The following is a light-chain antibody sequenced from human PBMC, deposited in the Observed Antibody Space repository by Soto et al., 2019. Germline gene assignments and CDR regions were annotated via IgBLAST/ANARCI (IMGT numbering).Light chain of an antibody. Sequence: DIQMAQSPSTLSASVGDRVTITCRASQSISSWLAWYQQKPGKAPKLLIYDASSLESGVPSRFSGSGSGTEFTLTISSLQPDDFATYYCQQYNSYSGTFGQGTKV. CDR3: QQYNSYSGT. CDR1: QSISSW. J-gene: IGKJ1*01. V-gene: IGKV1-5*01. CDR2: DAS.